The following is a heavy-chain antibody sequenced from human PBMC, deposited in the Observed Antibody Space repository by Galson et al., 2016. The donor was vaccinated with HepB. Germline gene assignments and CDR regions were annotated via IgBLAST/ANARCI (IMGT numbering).Heavy chain of an antibody. CDR1: GGSFSNSY. V-gene: IGHV4-59*01. CDR2: IHNSGYT. D-gene: IGHD1-14*01. Sequence: SETLSLTCTVSGGSFSNSYWSWIRQPPGKGLEWIGYIHNSGYTNYNPSLKSRVTFSLDTSRNQVPLRLTSVTAADTAIYYCARLERLILVDAGTYYHSMDVWGQGSSVTVSS. CDR3: ARLERLILVDAGTYYHSMDV. J-gene: IGHJ6*02.